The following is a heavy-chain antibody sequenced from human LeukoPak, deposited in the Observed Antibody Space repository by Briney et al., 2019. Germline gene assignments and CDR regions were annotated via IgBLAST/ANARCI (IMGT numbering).Heavy chain of an antibody. J-gene: IGHJ4*02. D-gene: IGHD3-22*01. Sequence: SSETLTLTCTVSGSSVSSYYWTWIRQPPGKGLEWIGYIYYIGSTNYNPSLRSRLTMSVDTSKNQFSLRLSSVIAADTAVYYCARYYDSTGSFDYWGQGTLVTVSS. V-gene: IGHV4-59*02. CDR2: IYYIGST. CDR1: GSSVSSYY. CDR3: ARYYDSTGSFDY.